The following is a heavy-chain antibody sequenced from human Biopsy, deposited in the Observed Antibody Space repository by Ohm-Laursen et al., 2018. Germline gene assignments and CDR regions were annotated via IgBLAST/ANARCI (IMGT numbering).Heavy chain of an antibody. CDR3: VRGVDYYDPYHYYALDV. J-gene: IGHJ6*02. D-gene: IGHD3-22*01. CDR2: IYYTGST. Sequence: SETLSLTCTVSGDSIGTFYWNWIRQSPGKGLEWIGYIYYTGSTNYNPSLRSRVTISLDTSVNQISLKLNSVTAADTAVYYCVRGVDYYDPYHYYALDVWGQGTTVTVSS. CDR1: GDSIGTFY. V-gene: IGHV4-59*12.